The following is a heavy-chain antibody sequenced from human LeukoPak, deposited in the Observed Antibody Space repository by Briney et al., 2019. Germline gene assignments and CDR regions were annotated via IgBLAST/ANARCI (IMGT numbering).Heavy chain of an antibody. CDR1: GFTFNSYW. J-gene: IGHJ4*02. Sequence: HSGGSLRLSCAVSGFTFNSYWMDWVRQAPGKGLVWVSRISSDGSNTAYADSVKGRFTISRDNAKNTLYLQMSSLRAEGTAVYYCAKRGDGGAWYDYWGQGTLVIVSS. CDR2: ISSDGSNT. V-gene: IGHV3-74*01. CDR3: AKRGDGGAWYDY. D-gene: IGHD6-19*01.